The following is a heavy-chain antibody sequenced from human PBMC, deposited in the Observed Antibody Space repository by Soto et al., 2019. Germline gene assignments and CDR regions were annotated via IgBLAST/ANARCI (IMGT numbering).Heavy chain of an antibody. J-gene: IGHJ4*02. CDR2: ISYDGSNK. V-gene: IGHV3-30-3*01. CDR1: GFTFSSYA. CDR3: ARVPLGQQLVGVVDY. D-gene: IGHD6-13*01. Sequence: HPGGSLRLSCAASGFTFSSYAMHWVRQAPGKGLEWVAVISYDGSNKYYADSVKGRFTISRDNSKNTLYLQMNSLRAEDTAVYYCARVPLGQQLVGVVDYWGQGTLVTVSS.